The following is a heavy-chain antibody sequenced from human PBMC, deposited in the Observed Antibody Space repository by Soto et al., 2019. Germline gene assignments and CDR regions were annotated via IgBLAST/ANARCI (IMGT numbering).Heavy chain of an antibody. J-gene: IGHJ6*02. Sequence: EVQLVESGGGLVKPGGSLRLSCAASGFTFSTYSMNWVRQAPGKGLEWVSSISSSGTYIHYADSLKGRFTISRDNAKNSLYLQMISLRAEDTAVYYCARDPSDCSSTCCWGYYALDVWGQGTTVTVSS. CDR1: GFTFSTYS. D-gene: IGHD2-2*01. CDR3: ARDPSDCSSTCCWGYYALDV. CDR2: ISSSGTYI. V-gene: IGHV3-21*01.